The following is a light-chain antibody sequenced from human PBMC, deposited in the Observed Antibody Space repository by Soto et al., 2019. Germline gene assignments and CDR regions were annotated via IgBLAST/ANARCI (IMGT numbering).Light chain of an antibody. CDR2: GSS. V-gene: IGKV3-15*01. CDR3: QQYDHWPRT. CDR1: RSVSSN. Sequence: EILMTQSPATLSVSPGERATLSCRASRSVSSNLAWYQQKPGQAPRLLIYGSSTRATGFPARFSGSGSGTEFTLTISTLQSEDVAIYYCQQYDHWPRTFGQGTKVEIK. J-gene: IGKJ1*01.